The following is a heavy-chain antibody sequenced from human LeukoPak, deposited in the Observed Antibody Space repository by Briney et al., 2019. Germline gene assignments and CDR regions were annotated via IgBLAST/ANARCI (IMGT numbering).Heavy chain of an antibody. CDR3: ARGHGIAAAVDFDY. D-gene: IGHD6-13*01. V-gene: IGHV1-8*01. CDR1: GYTFTSYD. J-gene: IGHJ4*02. Sequence: GASVKVSCKASGYTFTSYDINWVRQATGQGLEWMGWMNPNSGNTGYAQKFQGRVAMTRNTSISTAYMELSSLRSEDTAVYYCARGHGIAAAVDFDYWGQGTLVTVSS. CDR2: MNPNSGNT.